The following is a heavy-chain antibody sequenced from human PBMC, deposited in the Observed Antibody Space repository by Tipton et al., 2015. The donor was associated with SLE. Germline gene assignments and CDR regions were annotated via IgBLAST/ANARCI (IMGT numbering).Heavy chain of an antibody. CDR1: GGSISSHY. CDR3: ARGNTVTTPIYYYYYYMDV. V-gene: IGHV4-59*11. D-gene: IGHD4-11*01. Sequence: TLSLTCTVSGGSISSHYWSWIRQPPGKGLEWIGYIYYSGSTNYNPSPKSRVTISVDTSKNQFSLKLSSVTAADTAVYYCARGNTVTTPIYYYYYYMDVWGKGTTVTVSS. CDR2: IYYSGST. J-gene: IGHJ6*03.